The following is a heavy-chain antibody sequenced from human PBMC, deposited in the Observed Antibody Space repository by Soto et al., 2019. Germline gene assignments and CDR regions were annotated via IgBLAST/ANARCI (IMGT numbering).Heavy chain of an antibody. Sequence: LRLSCAASGFTFSSYAMSWVRQAPGKVLEWVSAISGSGGSTYYADSVKGRFTISRDNSKNTLYLQMNSLRAEDTAVYYCAKVDDSYGMGGFDYWGQGTLVTVSS. D-gene: IGHD5-18*01. CDR3: AKVDDSYGMGGFDY. J-gene: IGHJ4*02. CDR1: GFTFSSYA. CDR2: ISGSGGST. V-gene: IGHV3-23*01.